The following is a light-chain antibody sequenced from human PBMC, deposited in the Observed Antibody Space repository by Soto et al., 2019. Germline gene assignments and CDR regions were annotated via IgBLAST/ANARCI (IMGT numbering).Light chain of an antibody. Sequence: QSVLTQPPSASGTPGQRVTISCSGSSSNIGNYYVYWFQLLPGTAPKLLVYRNNQRPSGVPDRFSGSKSSTSASLAISGLRSEDEADYYCAAWDDSLSGVVFGGGTKLTVL. CDR2: RNN. CDR3: AAWDDSLSGVV. CDR1: SSNIGNYY. J-gene: IGLJ2*01. V-gene: IGLV1-47*01.